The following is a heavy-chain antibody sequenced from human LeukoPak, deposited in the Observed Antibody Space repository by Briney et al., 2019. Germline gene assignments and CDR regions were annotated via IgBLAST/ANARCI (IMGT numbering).Heavy chain of an antibody. V-gene: IGHV3-30-3*01. CDR3: ARDPDSNYAPNYFDY. Sequence: PGGSLRLSCAASGFTFSSYAMHWVRQAPGKGLEWVAVISYVGSNKYYADSVKGRFTISRANSKNTLYLQMNSLRAEDTAVYYCARDPDSNYAPNYFDYWGQGTLVTVSS. D-gene: IGHD4-11*01. J-gene: IGHJ4*02. CDR2: ISYVGSNK. CDR1: GFTFSSYA.